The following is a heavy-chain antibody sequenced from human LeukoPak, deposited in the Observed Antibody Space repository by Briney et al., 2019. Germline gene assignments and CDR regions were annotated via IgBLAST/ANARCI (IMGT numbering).Heavy chain of an antibody. CDR1: GFTFSSYG. Sequence: SGGSLRLSCAASGFTFSSYGMHWVRQAPGKGLEWVAFIRYDGSNKYYADSVKGRFTISRDNSKNTLYLQMNSLRAEDTAVYYCAKSLVVAVNFDYWGQGTLVTVSS. CDR3: AKSLVVAVNFDY. CDR2: IRYDGSNK. J-gene: IGHJ4*02. V-gene: IGHV3-30*02. D-gene: IGHD2-15*01.